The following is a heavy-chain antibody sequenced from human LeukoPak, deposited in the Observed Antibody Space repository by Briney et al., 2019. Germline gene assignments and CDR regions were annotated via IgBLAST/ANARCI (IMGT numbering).Heavy chain of an antibody. CDR3: ARRGEDYCSSTNCLDY. D-gene: IGHD2-2*01. CDR2: IYYSGST. V-gene: IGHV4-31*03. J-gene: IGHJ4*02. Sequence: PSQTLSLTCTVSGGSISSGGYYWSWIRQHPGKGLEWIGYIYYSGSTYYSPSLKSRVTISVDTSKNQFSLKLSSVTAADTAVYYCARRGEDYCSSTNCLDYWGQGTLVTVSS. CDR1: GGSISSGGYY.